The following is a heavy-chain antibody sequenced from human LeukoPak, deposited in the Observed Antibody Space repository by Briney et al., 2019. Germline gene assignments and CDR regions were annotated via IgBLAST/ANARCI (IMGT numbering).Heavy chain of an antibody. Sequence: GGSLRLSCAASGFIFSDYYMSWMRQAPGKGLEWLSYIDGSSSRTNYADSVKGRFTISRDNVKNSLYLQMNSLRAEDTAVYFCARRGTDYCTPSSCHPNWFAPWGQGTQVTVSS. V-gene: IGHV3-11*03. CDR1: GFIFSDYY. CDR3: ARRGTDYCTPSSCHPNWFAP. D-gene: IGHD4-11*01. J-gene: IGHJ5*02. CDR2: IDGSSSRT.